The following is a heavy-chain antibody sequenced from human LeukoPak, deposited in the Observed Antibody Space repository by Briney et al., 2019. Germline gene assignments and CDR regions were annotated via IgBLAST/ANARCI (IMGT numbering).Heavy chain of an antibody. Sequence: GGSLRLSCAASGFIFSDYYMSWMRQAPGKGLEWLSYIDGSSSRTNYADSVKGRFTISRDNVKNSLYLQMNSLRAEDTAVYFCARRGTDYCTPSSCHPNWFAPWGQGTQVTVSS. V-gene: IGHV3-11*03. CDR1: GFIFSDYY. CDR3: ARRGTDYCTPSSCHPNWFAP. D-gene: IGHD4-11*01. J-gene: IGHJ5*02. CDR2: IDGSSSRT.